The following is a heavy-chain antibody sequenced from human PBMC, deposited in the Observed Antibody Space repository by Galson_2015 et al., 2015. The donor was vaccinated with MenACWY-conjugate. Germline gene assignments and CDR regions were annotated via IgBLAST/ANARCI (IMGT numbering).Heavy chain of an antibody. J-gene: IGHJ6*02. CDR2: INAGNGNT. Sequence: SVKVSCKASGYTFTSYAVHWVRQAPGPRLEWMGWINAGNGNTKYSQKFQGRVTIARDTSASTAYMELSSLRSEDTAVYFCARGDFWSGRSYYYYNGMDVWGQGTTVTVSS. CDR3: ARGDFWSGRSYYYYNGMDV. V-gene: IGHV1-3*01. D-gene: IGHD3-3*01. CDR1: GYTFTSYA.